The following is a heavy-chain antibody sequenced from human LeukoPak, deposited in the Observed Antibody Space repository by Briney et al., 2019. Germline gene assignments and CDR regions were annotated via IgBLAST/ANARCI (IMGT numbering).Heavy chain of an antibody. Sequence: PGGSLRLSCAASGFPVSNKYMTWVRQAPGKGLEWVSLIYSDGRTYYADSVKGRCTISRDNSKNTLYLQMNSLRVEDTAVYYCARGIDYWGRGTLVTVSS. CDR3: ARGIDY. V-gene: IGHV3-53*01. J-gene: IGHJ4*02. CDR2: IYSDGRT. CDR1: GFPVSNKY.